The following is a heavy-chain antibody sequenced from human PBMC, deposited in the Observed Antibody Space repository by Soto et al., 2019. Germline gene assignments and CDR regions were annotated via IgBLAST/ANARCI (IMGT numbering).Heavy chain of an antibody. CDR1: GYTFTSYD. Sequence: QVQLVQSGAEVKKPGASVKVSCKASGYTFTSYDINWVRQATGQGLEWMGWMNPNSGNTGYAQKFQGRGNMTRNTYISTAYMALSSLRSEDTAVYYCARWPDGYYYYGMDVWGQGTTVTVSS. CDR3: ARWPDGYYYYGMDV. CDR2: MNPNSGNT. J-gene: IGHJ6*02. V-gene: IGHV1-8*01.